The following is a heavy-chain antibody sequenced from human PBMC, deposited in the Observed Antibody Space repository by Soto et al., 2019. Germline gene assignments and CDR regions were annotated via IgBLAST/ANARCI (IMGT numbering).Heavy chain of an antibody. Sequence: ASVKVSCKVSGYTLTELSMHWVRQAPGKGLEWMGGFDPEDGETIYAQKFQGRVTITADKSTSTAHMELSSLRSEDTAVYYCARARPLLRYFDWLLLDYWGQGNMVTVSS. CDR3: ARARPLLRYFDWLLLDY. D-gene: IGHD3-9*01. CDR1: GYTLTELS. J-gene: IGHJ4*02. CDR2: FDPEDGET. V-gene: IGHV1-24*01.